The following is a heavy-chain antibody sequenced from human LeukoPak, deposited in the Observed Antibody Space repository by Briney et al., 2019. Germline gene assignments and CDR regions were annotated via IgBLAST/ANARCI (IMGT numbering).Heavy chain of an antibody. D-gene: IGHD3-16*01. CDR3: AKERSYDYVWGSYSPDAFDI. V-gene: IGHV3-23*01. Sequence: GGSLRLSCAASGFTFSSYAMSWVRQAPGKGLEWVSAISGSGGSTYYADSVKGRFTISRDNSKNTLYLQMNSLRAEDTAVYYCAKERSYDYVWGSYSPDAFDIWGQGTMVTVSS. CDR2: ISGSGGST. J-gene: IGHJ3*02. CDR1: GFTFSSYA.